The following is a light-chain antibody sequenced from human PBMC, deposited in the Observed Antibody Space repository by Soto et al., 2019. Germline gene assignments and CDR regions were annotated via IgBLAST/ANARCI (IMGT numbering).Light chain of an antibody. V-gene: IGLV2-8*01. CDR2: EVV. J-gene: IGLJ1*01. CDR3: KSYAGSNTYV. CDR1: KNDIGVYDF. Sequence: QSALTQPPSASGSPGQSVNISCTGTKNDIGVYDFVSWYQHHPGKAPRLIIYEVVQRPSGVPDRFSGSKSGNTASLTVSGLQAADEADYFGKSYAGSNTYVFGSGTQLTVL.